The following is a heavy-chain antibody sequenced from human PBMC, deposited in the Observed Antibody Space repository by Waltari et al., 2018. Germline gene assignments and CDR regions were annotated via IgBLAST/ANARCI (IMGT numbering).Heavy chain of an antibody. CDR3: AKDLGGTDWSHYFDS. D-gene: IGHD2-21*01. V-gene: IGHV3-23*03. CDR1: GFTFSDYA. J-gene: IGHJ4*02. Sequence: EVQLLESGGGLAQPGGSLRLSCAASGFTFSDYAMSGVRQAPGKGLEWVSVVYSGGSTTYYSDSVKGRFTISRDDSKNTMFLQMNSLRAEDTAIYYCAKDLGGTDWSHYFDSWGQGTLIAVSS. CDR2: VYSGGSTT.